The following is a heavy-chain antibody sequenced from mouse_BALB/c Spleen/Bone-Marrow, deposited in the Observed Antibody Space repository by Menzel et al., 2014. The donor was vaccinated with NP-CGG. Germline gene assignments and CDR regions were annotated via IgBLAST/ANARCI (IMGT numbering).Heavy chain of an antibody. CDR1: VYTFTSYL. CDR2: INPSSGYN. CDR3: ARTITTGIKAWFAY. Sequence: QVQLKESGAELAKPWASVQMSCKAYVYTFTSYLMHWVKQRPGPGLDWIGNINPSSGYNEYNQKFMDKDALSADKYSSTAYMQQSSLTSEDSAVYYCARTITTGIKAWFAYWGQGILVTVSA. V-gene: IGHV1-4*01. J-gene: IGHJ3*01. D-gene: IGHD2-4*01.